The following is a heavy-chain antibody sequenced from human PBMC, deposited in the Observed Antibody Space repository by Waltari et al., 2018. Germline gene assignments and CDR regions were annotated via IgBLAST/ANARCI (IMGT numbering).Heavy chain of an antibody. CDR3: AKVGYSGSRSSPPYYFDS. D-gene: IGHD3-10*01. J-gene: IGHJ4*02. CDR1: GFPLGDYA. CDR2: RSWSGENT. V-gene: IGHV3-23*01. Sequence: EVQLLESGGGLVQPGGSLRLPCAASGFPLGDYAMAWGRQPPGQGLQWLSVRSWSGENTLHADLVEGRFTISRDNSKSTLYLQMNGLRADETAVYYCAKVGYSGSRSSPPYYFDSWGQGTLVTVSS.